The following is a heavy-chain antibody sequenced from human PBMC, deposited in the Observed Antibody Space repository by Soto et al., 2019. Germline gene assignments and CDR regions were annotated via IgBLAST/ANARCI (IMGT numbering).Heavy chain of an antibody. CDR1: GYTFTNSYD. V-gene: IGHV1-8*01. CDR2: MSPNSGTT. Sequence: ASVKVSCEASGYTFTNSYDISWVRQATGQGLEWMGWMSPNSGTTGYAQKFQGRVTMTRNTSISTAYMELSSLRSEDTAVYYCARTIFGVATYYFDYWGQGTPVTVSS. CDR3: ARTIFGVATYYFDY. D-gene: IGHD3-3*01. J-gene: IGHJ4*02.